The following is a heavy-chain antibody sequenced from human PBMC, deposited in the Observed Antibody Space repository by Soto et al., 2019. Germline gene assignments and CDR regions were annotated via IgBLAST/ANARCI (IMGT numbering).Heavy chain of an antibody. CDR1: GGTSTIYT. V-gene: IGHV1-69*08. Sequence: QVQLVQSGAEVKKPGSSLRVSCETSGGTSTIYTITWVRQARGQGLQWMGRIVPMLRITNYTPDFQGRLTMTADTSTGTAHMELSSLTSEDTAVYYCATEKYGAGRVGVFNWGQGTPVSVSS. D-gene: IGHD1-26*01. J-gene: IGHJ4*02. CDR2: IVPMLRIT. CDR3: ATEKYGAGRVGVFN.